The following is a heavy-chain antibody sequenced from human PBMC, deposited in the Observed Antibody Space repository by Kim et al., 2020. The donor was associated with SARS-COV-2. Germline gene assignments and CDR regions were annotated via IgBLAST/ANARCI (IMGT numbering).Heavy chain of an antibody. Sequence: DRCAKYYVDSVKGRFFISRDNAKNLLYLQMNSLTGDDTAVYYCVRDFDFWGQGVLVTVSS. J-gene: IGHJ4*02. CDR3: VRDFDF. CDR2: DRCAK. V-gene: IGHV3-7*01.